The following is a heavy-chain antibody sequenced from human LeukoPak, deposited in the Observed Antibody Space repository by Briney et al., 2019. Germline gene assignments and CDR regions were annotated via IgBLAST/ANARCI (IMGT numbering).Heavy chain of an antibody. D-gene: IGHD6-13*01. Sequence: QAGGSLRLSCAASGFSFDDYAMHWVRQAPGKGLEWVSGISWNSGSIGYADSVKGRFTISRDNAKNSLYLQMNSLRAEDTAVYYCARDEGSSWYNYYGMDVWGQGTTVTVSS. CDR1: GFSFDDYA. J-gene: IGHJ6*02. CDR2: ISWNSGSI. CDR3: ARDEGSSWYNYYGMDV. V-gene: IGHV3-9*01.